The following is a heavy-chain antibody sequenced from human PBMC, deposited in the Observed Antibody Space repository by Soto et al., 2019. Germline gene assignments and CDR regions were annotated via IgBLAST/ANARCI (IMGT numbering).Heavy chain of an antibody. D-gene: IGHD6-25*01. Sequence: EVQLLESGGGLVQPGGSLRLSCAASGFTFSVYAMSWVRQAPGKGLECVSGISGSGGSTSYADSGKGRFTISRDNSKNTLSLQRNSPGAEDTAVYYCAKALCGGHDYWGPGTVVTVSS. CDR3: AKALCGGHDY. J-gene: IGHJ4*02. CDR1: GFTFSVYA. V-gene: IGHV3-23*01. CDR2: ISGSGGST.